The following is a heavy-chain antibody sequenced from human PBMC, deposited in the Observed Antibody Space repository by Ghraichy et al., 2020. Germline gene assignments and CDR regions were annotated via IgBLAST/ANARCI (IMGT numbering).Heavy chain of an antibody. V-gene: IGHV3-9*01. D-gene: IGHD1-26*01. CDR1: GFTFDDYA. CDR2: ISWNSGSI. CDR3: AKDLYDSGSYSTPDY. J-gene: IGHJ4*02. Sequence: GGSLRLSCAASGFTFDDYAMHWVRQAPGKGLEWVSGISWNSGSIGYADSVKGRFTISRDNAKNSLYLQMNSLRAEDTALYYCAKDLYDSGSYSTPDYWGQGTLVTVSS.